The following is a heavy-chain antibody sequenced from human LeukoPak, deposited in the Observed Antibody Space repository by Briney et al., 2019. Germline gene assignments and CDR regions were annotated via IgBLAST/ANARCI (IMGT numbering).Heavy chain of an antibody. Sequence: GASVKVSCKASGYTFTSYYMHWVRQAPGQGLEWMGIINPSGGSTSYAQKFQGRVTMTRDTSTSTVYMELSSLRSEDTAVYYCARVGEFRGWSGYFTLGPYFDYWGQGTLVTVSS. CDR1: GYTFTSYY. CDR2: INPSGGST. V-gene: IGHV1-46*01. CDR3: ARVGEFRGWSGYFTLGPYFDY. D-gene: IGHD3-3*01. J-gene: IGHJ4*02.